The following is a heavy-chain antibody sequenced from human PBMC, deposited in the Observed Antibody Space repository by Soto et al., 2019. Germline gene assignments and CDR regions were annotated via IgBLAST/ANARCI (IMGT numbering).Heavy chain of an antibody. CDR2: ISAYHVNT. Sequence: GASVRVFCKASGYSFTTYGISWLRQAPGQGPEWLGWISAYHVNTNYSQRLQGRVTMTTDPSTSTAYMELRNLISDDTAVYYCARPGYCSSTSCHSHFDFWGQGTLVTVSS. CDR3: ARPGYCSSTSCHSHFDF. J-gene: IGHJ4*02. V-gene: IGHV1-18*04. CDR1: GYSFTTYG. D-gene: IGHD2-2*01.